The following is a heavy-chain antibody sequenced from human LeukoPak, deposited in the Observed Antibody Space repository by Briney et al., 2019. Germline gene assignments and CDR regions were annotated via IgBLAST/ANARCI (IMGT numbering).Heavy chain of an antibody. CDR1: GFTFSSYG. D-gene: IGHD6-6*01. Sequence: GGSLRLSCAASGFTFSSYGMHWVRQAPGKGLEWVAVIWYDGSNKYYADSVKGRFTISRDNSKNTLYLQMNSLRAEDTATYYCAHISSSHPYWGQGTLVTVSS. CDR2: IWYDGSNK. V-gene: IGHV3-33*01. CDR3: AHISSSHPY. J-gene: IGHJ4*02.